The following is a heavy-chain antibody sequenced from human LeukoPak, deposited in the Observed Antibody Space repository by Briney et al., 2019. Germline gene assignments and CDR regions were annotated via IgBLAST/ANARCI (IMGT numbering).Heavy chain of an antibody. CDR2: FDREDGEP. Sequence: ATVKVSCKVSADSLTVLSLHWVRQAPRKGLECMGGFDREDGEPIYAQKVQRRLSMNEETCKDTGYMELRTLRSEDTALYYCSKSHGDYGLLDYWGQGTLVTVSA. V-gene: IGHV1-24*01. J-gene: IGHJ4*02. CDR1: ADSLTVLS. CDR3: SKSHGDYGLLDY. D-gene: IGHD4-17*01.